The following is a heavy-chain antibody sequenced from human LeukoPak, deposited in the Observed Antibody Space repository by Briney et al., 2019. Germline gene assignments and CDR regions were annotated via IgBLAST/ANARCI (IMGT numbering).Heavy chain of an antibody. J-gene: IGHJ3*02. Sequence: GGSLRLSCAASGFTFSSYSMNWVRQAPGKGLEWVSYIRSSISTIYYADSGKGRFTISRDNAKNSLYLQMNSLRAEDTAVYYCARGNGYNLDAFDIWGQGTMVTVSS. CDR3: ARGNGYNLDAFDI. V-gene: IGHV3-48*01. D-gene: IGHD5-24*01. CDR2: IRSSISTI. CDR1: GFTFSSYS.